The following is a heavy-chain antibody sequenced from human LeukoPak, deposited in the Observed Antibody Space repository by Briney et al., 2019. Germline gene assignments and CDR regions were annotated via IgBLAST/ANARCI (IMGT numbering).Heavy chain of an antibody. D-gene: IGHD3-16*02. CDR2: INISGGST. CDR1: GSTFTSYY. CDR3: ARGYTEEYFQH. Sequence: ASVKVSFKASGSTFTSYYMHWVRHAPGQGLELKGIINISGGSTSYAQQFQGRVTITRDTSTSTVYMELSSLRSEDTAVYYCARGYTEEYFQHWGQGTLVTVSS. J-gene: IGHJ1*01. V-gene: IGHV1-46*03.